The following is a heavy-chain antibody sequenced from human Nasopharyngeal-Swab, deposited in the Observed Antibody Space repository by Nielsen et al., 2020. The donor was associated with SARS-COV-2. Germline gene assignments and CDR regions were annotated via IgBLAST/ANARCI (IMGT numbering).Heavy chain of an antibody. V-gene: IGHV4-59*01. Sequence: SETLSLTCTVSGGSISSYYWSWIRQPPGKGLEWIGYIYYSGSTNYNPSLKSRVTISVDTSKNQFSLKLSSVTAAGTAVYYCARDGDKIAAAGTLGWFDPWGQGTLVTVSS. CDR2: IYYSGST. J-gene: IGHJ5*02. CDR3: ARDGDKIAAAGTLGWFDP. D-gene: IGHD6-13*01. CDR1: GGSISSYY.